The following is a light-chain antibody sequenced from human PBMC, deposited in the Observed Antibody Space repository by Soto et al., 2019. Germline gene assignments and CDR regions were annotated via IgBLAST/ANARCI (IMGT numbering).Light chain of an antibody. V-gene: IGKV1-12*02. CDR2: GAS. CDR3: QQANSFPFA. CDR1: QDIHTW. J-gene: IGKJ3*01. Sequence: DIQMTQSPSSVSASVGDRVTITCRASQDIHTWLAWYQQKPGKAPNLLIYGASTLQSGVPSRFSASGSGRDFTLTISSLQPEDFATSYCQQANSFPFAFGPGSKVDFK.